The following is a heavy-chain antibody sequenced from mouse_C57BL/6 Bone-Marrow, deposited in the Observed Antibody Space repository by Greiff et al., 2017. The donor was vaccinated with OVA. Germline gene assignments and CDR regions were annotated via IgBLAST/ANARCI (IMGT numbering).Heavy chain of an antibody. D-gene: IGHD2-4*01. CDR1: GYTFPSYG. J-gene: IGHJ4*01. CDR2: ISPRSGTT. CDR3: ARVDYVYAMDY. V-gene: IGHV1-81*01. Sequence: VQLQQSGAELARPGASVKLSCKASGYTFPSYGISWVKQRPGQGLEWIGEISPRSGTTYSTEQFTGKATLTADKSAGTEYMELRSLTSEDSAVYFCARVDYVYAMDYWGQGTAGTVSS.